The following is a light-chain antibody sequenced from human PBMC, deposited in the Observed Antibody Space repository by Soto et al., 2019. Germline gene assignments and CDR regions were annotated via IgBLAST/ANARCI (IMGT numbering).Light chain of an antibody. CDR1: SSDIGAYNS. V-gene: IGLV2-14*01. Sequence: QSALTQPASVSGSPGQSITISCTGTSSDIGAYNSVSWYQQHPGKAPKLMIYEVSNRPSGVSNRFSASKSGNMASLTISGLQAEDEADYYCSSRTTSNPYVFGTGAKVTVL. J-gene: IGLJ1*01. CDR2: EVS. CDR3: SSRTTSNPYV.